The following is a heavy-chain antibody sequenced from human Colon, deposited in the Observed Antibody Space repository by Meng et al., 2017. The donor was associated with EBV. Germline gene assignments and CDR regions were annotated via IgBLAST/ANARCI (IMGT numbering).Heavy chain of an antibody. J-gene: IGHJ5*02. CDR2: IYYSGST. CDR1: GGSISSGDYY. D-gene: IGHD4-17*01. V-gene: IGHV4-30-4*01. Sequence: QWELRESGPGLVAPSQPVSLVCTVSGGSISSGDYYWSWIRQPAGKGLEWIGYIYYSGSTYSNASLKSRVTISIDRSKNQFSLKLSSVTAADTAVYYCARDRKHYGERGWFDPWGQGTLVTVSS. CDR3: ARDRKHYGERGWFDP.